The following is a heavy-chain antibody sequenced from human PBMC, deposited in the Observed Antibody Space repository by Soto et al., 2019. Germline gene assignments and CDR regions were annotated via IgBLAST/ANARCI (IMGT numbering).Heavy chain of an antibody. CDR3: ARAAGIMTRGFHGMDV. V-gene: IGHV3-48*03. CDR1: GFAFSSYE. D-gene: IGHD3-10*01. Sequence: EVQLVESGGGLVQPGGSLRLSCTASGFAFSSYEMNWVRQAPGKGPEWVSYISSTSATIHYVDSVKGRFPISRDNAKNSVYLQMNSLRAEDSAIYYCARAAGIMTRGFHGMDVWGQGTTVTVSS. J-gene: IGHJ6*02. CDR2: ISSTSATI.